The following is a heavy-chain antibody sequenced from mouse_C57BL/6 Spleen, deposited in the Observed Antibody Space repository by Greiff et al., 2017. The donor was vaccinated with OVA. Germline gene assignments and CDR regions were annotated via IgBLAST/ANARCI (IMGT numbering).Heavy chain of an antibody. J-gene: IGHJ3*01. CDR3: ARDVGYYGFAY. D-gene: IGHD2-3*01. CDR1: GFTFSDFY. CDR2: SRNKANDYTT. V-gene: IGHV7-1*01. Sequence: EVQVVESGGGLVQSGRSLRLSCATSGFTFSDFYMEWVRQAPGKGLEWIAASRNKANDYTTEYSASVKGRFIVTRDTSQSILYLQMNALRAEDTAIYYCARDVGYYGFAYWGQGTLVTVSA.